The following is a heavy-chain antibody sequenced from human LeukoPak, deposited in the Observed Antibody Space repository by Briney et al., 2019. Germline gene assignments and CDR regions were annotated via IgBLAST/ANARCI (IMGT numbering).Heavy chain of an antibody. Sequence: GGSLRLSCAASGFTFGTYAMSWVRQAPGKGLEWVSSISGSGDSTYYADSVKGRFTISRDNSKKTLPLQMNTLRAEDTATYYCAKDLRWYYDTAGYYSFDYWGQGTLVTVSS. D-gene: IGHD3-22*01. CDR1: GFTFGTYA. J-gene: IGHJ4*02. V-gene: IGHV3-23*01. CDR2: ISGSGDST. CDR3: AKDLRWYYDTAGYYSFDY.